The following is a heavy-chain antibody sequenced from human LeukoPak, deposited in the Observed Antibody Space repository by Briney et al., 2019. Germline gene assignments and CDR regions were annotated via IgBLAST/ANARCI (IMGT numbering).Heavy chain of an antibody. Sequence: ASVKVSCKASGYTFTSYGISWVRQAPGQGLEWMGWISAYNGNTNYAQKLQGRVTMTTDTSTSTAYMELRSLRSDDTAVYYCARDGKMRYYDSSGLADYWGQGTLVTVS. D-gene: IGHD3-22*01. J-gene: IGHJ4*02. CDR2: ISAYNGNT. CDR1: GYTFTSYG. V-gene: IGHV1-18*01. CDR3: ARDGKMRYYDSSGLADY.